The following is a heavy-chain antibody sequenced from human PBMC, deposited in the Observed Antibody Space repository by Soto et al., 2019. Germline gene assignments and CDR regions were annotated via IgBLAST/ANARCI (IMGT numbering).Heavy chain of an antibody. CDR3: AREGVFGSSSSGGYYYYMDV. CDR2: IYYSGST. CDR1: GGSITSYY. V-gene: IGHV4-59*01. D-gene: IGHD6-6*01. Sequence: LETLSLTCTVSGGSITSYYWSWIRQPPGKGLEWIGYIYYSGSTNYNPSLKSRVTISLDKSKNQFSLELSSVTAADTAVDYCAREGVFGSSSSGGYYYYMDVWGKGTTVTVSS. J-gene: IGHJ6*03.